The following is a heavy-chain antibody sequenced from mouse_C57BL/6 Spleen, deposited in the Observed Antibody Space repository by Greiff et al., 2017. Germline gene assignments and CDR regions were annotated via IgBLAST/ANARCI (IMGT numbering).Heavy chain of an antibody. D-gene: IGHD6-5*01. V-gene: IGHV14-4*01. CDR3: TRCSEPNYFDY. Sequence: EVQLQQSGAELVRPGASVKLSCTASGFNIKDDYMHWVKQRPEQGLEWIGWIDPENGDTEYASKFKGKATITADTSSNTAYLQLSSLTSEDTAVYYCTRCSEPNYFDYWGQGTTLTVSS. J-gene: IGHJ2*01. CDR2: IDPENGDT. CDR1: GFNIKDDY.